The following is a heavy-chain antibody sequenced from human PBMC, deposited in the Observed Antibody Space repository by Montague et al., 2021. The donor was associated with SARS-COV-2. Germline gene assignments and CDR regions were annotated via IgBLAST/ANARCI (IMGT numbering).Heavy chain of an antibody. D-gene: IGHD6-19*01. J-gene: IGHJ4*02. V-gene: IGHV2-70*01. CDR2: IDWDDDK. Sequence: PVLVKPTQTLTLTCTFSGFSLSTSGMCVSWIRQPPGKALEWLALIDWDDDKYYSTSLKTRLTISKDTSKNQVVLTMTNMDPVDTATYYCARISAWYSSGWSAFDYWGQGTLVTVSP. CDR3: ARISAWYSSGWSAFDY. CDR1: GFSLSTSGMC.